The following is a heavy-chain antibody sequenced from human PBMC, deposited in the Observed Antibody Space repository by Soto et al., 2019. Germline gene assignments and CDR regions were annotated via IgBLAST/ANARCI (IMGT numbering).Heavy chain of an antibody. CDR2: ISYDGSNK. D-gene: IGHD3-10*01. CDR1: GFTFSSYG. Sequence: QVQLVESGGGVVQPGRSLRLSCAASGFTFSSYGMHWVRQAPGKGLEWVAVISYDGSNKYYADSVKGRFTISRDNSKNTLYLKMNSLRAEDTAVYYCAKDRGPYGSGSYYKDPPEVHYYYGMDVWGQGTTVTVSS. CDR3: AKDRGPYGSGSYYKDPPEVHYYYGMDV. V-gene: IGHV3-30*18. J-gene: IGHJ6*02.